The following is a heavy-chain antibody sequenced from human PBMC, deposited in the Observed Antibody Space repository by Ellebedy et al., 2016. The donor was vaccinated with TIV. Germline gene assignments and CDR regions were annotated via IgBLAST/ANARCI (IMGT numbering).Heavy chain of an antibody. CDR1: GYTFTTYY. V-gene: IGHV1-46*04. D-gene: IGHD3-3*01. J-gene: IGHJ4*02. Sequence: ASVKVSCKASGYTFTTYYMHWVRQAPGQGLEWMGIVNPSGGSTSYAQKLKGRVTMTRDTSTSTVYMELSSLRSEDTAVYYCARDDLEDFWSGYPDYWGQGTLVTVSS. CDR3: ARDDLEDFWSGYPDY. CDR2: VNPSGGST.